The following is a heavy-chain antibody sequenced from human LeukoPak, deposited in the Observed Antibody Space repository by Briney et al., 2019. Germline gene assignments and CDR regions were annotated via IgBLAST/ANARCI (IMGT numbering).Heavy chain of an antibody. V-gene: IGHV4-59*01. CDR1: GVSISSYY. J-gene: IGHJ3*02. D-gene: IGHD3-3*01. CDR2: IYYSGST. Sequence: SETLPLTCTVSGVSISSYYWSWIRQPPGKGLEWIGYIYYSGSTNYKPSLKSRVTISVDASKNQFSLKLRSVTAADTAVYYCARVWSGYDVFDIWGQGTMVTVSS. CDR3: ARVWSGYDVFDI.